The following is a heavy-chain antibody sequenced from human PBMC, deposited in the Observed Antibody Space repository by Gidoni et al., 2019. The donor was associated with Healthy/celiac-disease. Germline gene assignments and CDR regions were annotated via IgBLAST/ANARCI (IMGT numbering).Heavy chain of an antibody. CDR3: ARVHHYDYYYGSGSDY. CDR1: GYTFTSYG. Sequence: QVQLVLSGAEVKKPGASVKVSCKASGYTFTSYGISWVRQAPGQGLEWMGWISAYNGNTNYAQKLQGRVTMTTDTSTSTAYMELRSLRSDDTAVYYCARVHHYDYYYGSGSDYWGQGTLVTVSS. J-gene: IGHJ4*02. V-gene: IGHV1-18*01. CDR2: ISAYNGNT. D-gene: IGHD3-10*01.